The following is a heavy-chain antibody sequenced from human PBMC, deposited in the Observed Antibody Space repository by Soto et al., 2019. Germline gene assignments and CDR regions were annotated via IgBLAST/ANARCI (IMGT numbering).Heavy chain of an antibody. J-gene: IGHJ6*02. Sequence: QVQLVQSGAEVKKPGASVKVSCKASGYTFTSYDINWVRQATGQGLEWMGWMNPNSGNTGYAQKCQDRVTMTRKTSISTAYREQSSLRAEDAAVYYCARAGDSGYDYGEGGYYGMDVWGQGTTGTVSS. D-gene: IGHD5-12*01. CDR3: ARAGDSGYDYGEGGYYGMDV. V-gene: IGHV1-8*01. CDR2: MNPNSGNT. CDR1: GYTFTSYD.